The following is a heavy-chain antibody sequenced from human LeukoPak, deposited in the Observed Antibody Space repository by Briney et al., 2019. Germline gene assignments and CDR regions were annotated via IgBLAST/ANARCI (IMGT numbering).Heavy chain of an antibody. V-gene: IGHV3-43*01. CDR1: GFTFEDYT. CDR3: AKDRGYDFWSGSDY. D-gene: IGHD3-3*01. J-gene: IGHJ4*02. CDR2: INWDGANS. Sequence: GGSLRLSCIASGFTFEDYTMHWVRQAPGKGLEWVSLINWDGANSFYADSVKGRFTISRDNSKNSLYLQMNSLRTEDSALYYCAKDRGYDFWSGSDYWGQGTLVTVSS.